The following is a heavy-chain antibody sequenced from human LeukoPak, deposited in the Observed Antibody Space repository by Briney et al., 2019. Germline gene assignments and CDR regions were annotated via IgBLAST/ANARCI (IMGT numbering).Heavy chain of an antibody. J-gene: IGHJ4*02. CDR1: GGSISTYY. D-gene: IGHD6-19*01. Sequence: SQTLSLTCTVSGGSISTYYWSWIWQPARKGLLWVGRFYTSGSTNYNPSLNSRVTMSVDTSKNHFSLKLSSVTAADTAVYYCAGDTAVARGLDCWGQGTLVTVSS. V-gene: IGHV4-4*07. CDR2: FYTSGST. CDR3: AGDTAVARGLDC.